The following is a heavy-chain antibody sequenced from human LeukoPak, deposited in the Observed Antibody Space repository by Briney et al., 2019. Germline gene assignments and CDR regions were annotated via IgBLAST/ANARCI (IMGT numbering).Heavy chain of an antibody. J-gene: IGHJ3*02. Sequence: KTSETLSLTCAVYGGSFSGYYWSWIRQPPGKGLEWIGEINHSGSTNYNPSLKSRVTISVDTSKNQFSLKLSSVTAADTAVYYCARGPNHIVVVTDAFDIWGQGTMVTVSS. CDR2: INHSGST. CDR1: GGSFSGYY. CDR3: ARGPNHIVVVTDAFDI. D-gene: IGHD2-21*02. V-gene: IGHV4-34*01.